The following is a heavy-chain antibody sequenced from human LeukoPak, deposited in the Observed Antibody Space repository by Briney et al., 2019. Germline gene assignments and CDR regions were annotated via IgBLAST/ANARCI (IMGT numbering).Heavy chain of an antibody. CDR3: ARRVRYFDWLSLRVVTHFDY. Sequence: PGGSLRLSCAASGFTFSDYYMSWIRQPPGKGLEWIGEINHSGSTNYNPSLKSRVTISVDTSKNLFSLKLSSVTAADTAVYYCARRVRYFDWLSLRVVTHFDYWGQGTLVTVSS. CDR1: GFTFSDYY. D-gene: IGHD3-9*01. J-gene: IGHJ4*02. V-gene: IGHV4-34*01. CDR2: INHSGST.